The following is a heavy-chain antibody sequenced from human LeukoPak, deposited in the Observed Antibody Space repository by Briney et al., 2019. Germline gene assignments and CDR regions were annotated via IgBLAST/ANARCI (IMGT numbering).Heavy chain of an antibody. Sequence: GESLKISCKASGYTFADYWIGWVRQMPGKGLEWMGIIYPGESDIRYNPSFQGQVTISADKSISTAYLQWGSLKASDTAMYYCARLRDGYNDYWGQGTLVTVSS. J-gene: IGHJ4*02. D-gene: IGHD5-24*01. CDR3: ARLRDGYNDY. CDR2: IYPGESDI. CDR1: GYTFADYW. V-gene: IGHV5-51*01.